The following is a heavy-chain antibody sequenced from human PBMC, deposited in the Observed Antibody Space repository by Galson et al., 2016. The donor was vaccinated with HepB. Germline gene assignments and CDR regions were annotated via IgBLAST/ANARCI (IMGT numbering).Heavy chain of an antibody. D-gene: IGHD3-3*01. CDR1: GFTFSSYG. V-gene: IGHV3-33*01. CDR2: IWYDGSNK. CDR3: ARGLRFLEWFSDY. J-gene: IGHJ4*02. Sequence: SLRLSCAASGFTFSSYGMHWVRQAPGKGLEWVAVIWYDGSNKYYADSVKGRFTISRDNSKHTLYLQMNSLRAEDTAVYYCARGLRFLEWFSDYWGQGTLVTVSS.